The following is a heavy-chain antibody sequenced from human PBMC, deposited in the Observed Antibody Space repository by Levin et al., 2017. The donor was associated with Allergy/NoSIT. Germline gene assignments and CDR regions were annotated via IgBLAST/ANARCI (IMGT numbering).Heavy chain of an antibody. V-gene: IGHV3-9*01. D-gene: IGHD6-19*01. CDR3: AKADRRVGYSSGWYDDAFDI. Sequence: PGGSLRLSCAASGFTFDDYAMHWVRQAPGKGLEWVSGISWNSGSIGYADSVKGRFTISRDNAKNSLYLQMNSLRAEDTALYYCAKADRRVGYSSGWYDDAFDIWGQGTMVTVSS. CDR1: GFTFDDYA. CDR2: ISWNSGSI. J-gene: IGHJ3*02.